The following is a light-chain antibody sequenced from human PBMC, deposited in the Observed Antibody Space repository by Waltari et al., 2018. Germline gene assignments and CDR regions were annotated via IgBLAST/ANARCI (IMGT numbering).Light chain of an antibody. CDR3: MQGTHFPRT. CDR2: RIS. V-gene: IGKV2-24*01. J-gene: IGKJ1*01. Sequence: DIVLTQTPLSSTVTLGQPASISCKSSESIEHTNGNIYLSWLHQRPGQPPRFLIYRISNRWAGVPDRFSGSGAGTDFTLKISRVEPEDVGVYYCMQGTHFPRTFGQGTKVEIK. CDR1: ESIEHTNGNIY.